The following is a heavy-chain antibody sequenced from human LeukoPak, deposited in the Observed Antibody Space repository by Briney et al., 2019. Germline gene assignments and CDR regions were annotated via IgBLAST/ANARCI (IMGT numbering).Heavy chain of an antibody. Sequence: ASVKVSCKASGYTFTSYYMYWVRQAPGQGLEWMGIINPSGGSTSYAQKFQGRVTMTRDTSTSTVYMELSSLRSEDTAVYYCARGGYSYEDYYYYAMDVWGQGTTVTVSS. CDR3: ARGGYSYEDYYYYAMDV. V-gene: IGHV1-46*01. J-gene: IGHJ6*02. D-gene: IGHD5-18*01. CDR2: INPSGGST. CDR1: GYTFTSYY.